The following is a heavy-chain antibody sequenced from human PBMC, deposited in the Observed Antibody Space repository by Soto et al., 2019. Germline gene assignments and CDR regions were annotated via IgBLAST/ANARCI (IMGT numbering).Heavy chain of an antibody. V-gene: IGHV2-26*01. J-gene: IGHJ4*02. D-gene: IGHD5-18*01. CDR1: GFSLSNARMG. CDR3: ARIQYSYGLYYFDY. CDR2: IFSNDEK. Sequence: GSGPTLVNPTETLTLTCTVSGFSLSNARMGVSWIRQPPGKALEWLAHIFSNDEKSYSTSLKSRLTISKDTSKSQVVLTMTNMDPVDTATYYCARIQYSYGLYYFDYWGQGTLVTVSS.